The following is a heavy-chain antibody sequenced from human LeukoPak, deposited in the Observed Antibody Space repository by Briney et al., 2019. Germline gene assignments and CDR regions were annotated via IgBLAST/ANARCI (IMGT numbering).Heavy chain of an antibody. Sequence: GESLKISCKGSGYSFTSYWIGWVRPMPGKGLEWMGIIYPGDSDTRYSPSFQGQVTISADKSISTAYLQWSSLKASDTAMYYCARSYYDILTGYSSYYFDYWGQGTLVTVSS. V-gene: IGHV5-51*01. CDR2: IYPGDSDT. D-gene: IGHD3-9*01. CDR1: GYSFTSYW. CDR3: ARSYYDILTGYSSYYFDY. J-gene: IGHJ4*02.